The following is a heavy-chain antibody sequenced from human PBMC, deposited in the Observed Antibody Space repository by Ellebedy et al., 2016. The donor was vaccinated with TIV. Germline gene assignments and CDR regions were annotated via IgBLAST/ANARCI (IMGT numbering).Heavy chain of an antibody. J-gene: IGHJ4*02. Sequence: MPSETLSLTCSVSGSSISSGYYWGWIRQPPGRGLECIGSMYHSGSTYYSPSLKSRVTISVDTSKNQLSLRLSSVTAADQAVYYCARARGQYLYGSGSYFTNWGQGEMVTVSS. CDR2: MYHSGST. CDR1: GSSISSGYY. CDR3: ARARGQYLYGSGSYFTN. V-gene: IGHV4-38-2*02. D-gene: IGHD3-10*01.